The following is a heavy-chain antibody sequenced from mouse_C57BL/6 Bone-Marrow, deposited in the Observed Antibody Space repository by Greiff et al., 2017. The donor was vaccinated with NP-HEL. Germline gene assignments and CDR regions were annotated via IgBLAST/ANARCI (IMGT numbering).Heavy chain of an antibody. Sequence: VQLVESGPGLVQPSQSLSITCTVSGFSLTSYGVHWVRQSPGKGLEWLGVIWRGGSTDYNAAFMSRLSITKDNSKSQVFFKMNSLQADDTAIYYCAKNTHYYGSSFYWYFDVWGTGTTVTVSS. CDR1: GFSLTSYG. J-gene: IGHJ1*03. CDR2: IWRGGST. D-gene: IGHD1-1*01. V-gene: IGHV2-5*01. CDR3: AKNTHYYGSSFYWYFDV.